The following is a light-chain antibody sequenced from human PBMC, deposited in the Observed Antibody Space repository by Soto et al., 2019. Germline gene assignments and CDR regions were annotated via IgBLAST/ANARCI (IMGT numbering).Light chain of an antibody. CDR1: QSVLYSSNNKNY. Sequence: DIVLTQSPDSLAVSLGERATFNCKSSQSVLYSSNNKNYLAWYQQKPGQPPKLVIYWASTRESGVPDRFSGSGSGTDFTLTISSLQAEDVAVYYCQQYYTTPLTFGPGNKVDIK. V-gene: IGKV4-1*01. J-gene: IGKJ3*01. CDR2: WAS. CDR3: QQYYTTPLT.